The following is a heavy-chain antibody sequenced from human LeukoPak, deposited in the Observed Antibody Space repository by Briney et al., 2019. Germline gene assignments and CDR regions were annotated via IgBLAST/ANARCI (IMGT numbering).Heavy chain of an antibody. CDR1: GYTFTSYG. V-gene: IGHV1-18*01. CDR2: ISAYNGNT. Sequence: ASVKVSCKASGYTFTSYGISWVRQAPGQGLEWMGWISAYNGNTNYAQKLQGRVTMTTDTSTSTAYMELRSQISDDTAVYYCARGLHFYGSANYWFDPWGQGTLVTVSS. CDR3: ARGLHFYGSANYWFDP. J-gene: IGHJ5*02. D-gene: IGHD3-10*01.